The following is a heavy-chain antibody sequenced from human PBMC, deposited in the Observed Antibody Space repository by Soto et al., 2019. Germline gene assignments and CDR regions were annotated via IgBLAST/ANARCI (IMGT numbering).Heavy chain of an antibody. J-gene: IGHJ6*02. V-gene: IGHV3-30-3*01. Sequence: GSLRLSCAASGFTFSSYAMHWVRQAPGKGLEWVAVISYDGSNKYYADSVKGRFTISRDNSKNTLYLQMNSLRAEDTAVYYCARDWVYYDFWSGYYTNYYYYGMEGWGQGTTVTVSS. CDR2: ISYDGSNK. CDR1: GFTFSSYA. D-gene: IGHD3-3*01. CDR3: ARDWVYYDFWSGYYTNYYYYGMEG.